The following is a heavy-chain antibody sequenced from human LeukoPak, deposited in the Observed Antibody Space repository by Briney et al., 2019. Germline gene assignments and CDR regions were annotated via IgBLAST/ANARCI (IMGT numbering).Heavy chain of an antibody. CDR3: ARGLYYYDSSGYYPPTYYFDY. J-gene: IGHJ4*02. Sequence: SETLSLTCSVSGYSISSAYYWGWIRQPPGKGLEWIGTMYHSGSTNYNPSLKSRVTISVDTSKNQFSLKLSSVTAADTAVYYCARGLYYYDSSGYYPPTYYFDYWGQGTLVTVSS. CDR2: MYHSGST. CDR1: GYSISSAYY. V-gene: IGHV4-38-2*02. D-gene: IGHD3-22*01.